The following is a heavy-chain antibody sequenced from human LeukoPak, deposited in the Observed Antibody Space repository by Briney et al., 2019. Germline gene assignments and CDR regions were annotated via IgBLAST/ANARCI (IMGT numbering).Heavy chain of an antibody. CDR2: INPSGGST. Sequence: ASVKLSCKASGYTFTSYYMHWVRQAPGQGLEWRGIINPSGGSTSYAQKFQGRVTMTRDTSTSTVYMKLSSLRSEDTVMYYCTRAHNCNPDPIIVAPAATDYWGQGTLVTVSS. D-gene: IGHD2-2*01. J-gene: IGHJ4*02. V-gene: IGHV1-46*01. CDR1: GYTFTSYY. CDR3: TRAHNCNPDPIIVAPAATDY.